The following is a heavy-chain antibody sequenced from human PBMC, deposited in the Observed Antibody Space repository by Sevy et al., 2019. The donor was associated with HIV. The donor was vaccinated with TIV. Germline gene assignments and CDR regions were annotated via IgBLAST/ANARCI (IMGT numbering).Heavy chain of an antibody. J-gene: IGHJ4*02. CDR2: FDPEDGET. D-gene: IGHD3-22*01. CDR3: AAAREYYEDTSGYLDY. CDR1: GSTLSKLS. Sequence: ASVKVSCKVSGSTLSKLSMHWVRQAPGKGLEWMGRFDPEDGETNYSQKFQGRVTMTEDTSTDTAYMELSSLRSEDTAVYHCAAAREYYEDTSGYLDYWGQGTLVTVSS. V-gene: IGHV1-24*01.